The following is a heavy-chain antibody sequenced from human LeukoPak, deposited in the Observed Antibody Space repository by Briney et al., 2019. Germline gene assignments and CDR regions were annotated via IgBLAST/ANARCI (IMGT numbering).Heavy chain of an antibody. CDR1: GFTFSSYD. V-gene: IGHV3-13*04. CDR3: ARGRGYDILTGYPRGLYGMDV. Sequence: GGSLRLSCAASGFTFSSYDMHWVRQATGKGLESVTAIGTAGDTYYSGSVKGRFTISRENAKNSLYPQMNSLRAGDTAVYYCARGRGYDILTGYPRGLYGMDVWGQGTTVTVSS. J-gene: IGHJ6*02. D-gene: IGHD3-9*01. CDR2: IGTAGDT.